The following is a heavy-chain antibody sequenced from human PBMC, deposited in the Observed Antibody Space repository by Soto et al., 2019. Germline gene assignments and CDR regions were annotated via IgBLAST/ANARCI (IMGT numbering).Heavy chain of an antibody. CDR3: ARDRQYSSGWYVDY. D-gene: IGHD6-19*01. CDR2: IYYSGST. CDR1: GGSISSGDYY. V-gene: IGHV4-30-4*01. J-gene: IGHJ4*02. Sequence: SETLSLTCTVSGGSISSGDYYWSWIRQPPGKGLEWIGYIYYSGSTYYNPSLKGRVTISVDTSKNQFSLKLSSVTAADTAVYYCARDRQYSSGWYVDYWGQGTLVTVSS.